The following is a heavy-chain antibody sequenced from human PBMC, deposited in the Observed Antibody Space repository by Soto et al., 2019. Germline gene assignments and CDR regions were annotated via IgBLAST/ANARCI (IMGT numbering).Heavy chain of an antibody. V-gene: IGHV3-66*01. Sequence: GSLRLSCAASGFTVSSNHMSWVRQAPGKGLEWVSVIGSGGSTYYADSVKGRFTISRDNSKNTLYLQMNSLRAEDTAVYYCAKDEQPDYWGQGSLVTVSS. CDR2: IGSGGST. J-gene: IGHJ4*02. CDR1: GFTVSSNH. CDR3: AKDEQPDY. D-gene: IGHD6-13*01.